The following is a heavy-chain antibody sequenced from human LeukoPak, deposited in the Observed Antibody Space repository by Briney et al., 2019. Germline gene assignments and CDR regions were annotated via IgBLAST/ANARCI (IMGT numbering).Heavy chain of an antibody. CDR1: GYTFTSYD. V-gene: IGHV1-8*01. J-gene: IGHJ6*03. Sequence: ASVKVSCKASGYTFTSYDINWVRQATGQGLEWMGWMNPNSGNTGYAQKFQGRVTMTRNTSISTAYMELSSLRSEDTAVYYCARGLVVVPAAIRGIYYYYYMDVWGKGTTVTVSS. CDR3: ARGLVVVPAAIRGIYYYYYMDV. CDR2: MNPNSGNT. D-gene: IGHD2-2*02.